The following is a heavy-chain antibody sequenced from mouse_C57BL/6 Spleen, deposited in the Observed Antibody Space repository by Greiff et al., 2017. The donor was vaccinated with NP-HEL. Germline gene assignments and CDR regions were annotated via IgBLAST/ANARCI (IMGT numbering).Heavy chain of an antibody. D-gene: IGHD1-1*01. CDR1: GFTFSDYY. CDR2: ISNGGGST. CDR3: ARQDYYGSSYGAWFAY. J-gene: IGHJ3*01. V-gene: IGHV5-12*01. Sequence: DVHLVESGGGLVQPGGSLKLSCAASGFTFSDYYMYWVRQTPEKRLEWVAYISNGGGSTYYPDTVKGRFTISRDNAKNTLYLQMSRLKSEDTAMYYCARQDYYGSSYGAWFAYWGQGTLVTVSA.